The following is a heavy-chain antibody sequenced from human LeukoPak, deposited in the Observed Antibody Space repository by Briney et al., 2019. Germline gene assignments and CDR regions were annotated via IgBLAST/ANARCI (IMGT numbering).Heavy chain of an antibody. J-gene: IGHJ4*02. V-gene: IGHV3-64D*09. Sequence: GGSLRLSCSASGFTFSSYAMHWVRKAPGKGLEYVSAISHDGVTTYYADSVKGRFTISRDNSKNTLYLQMSSLRAEATAVYYCVTLAVAGYWGQGTVVTVSS. CDR2: ISHDGVTT. CDR1: GFTFSSYA. D-gene: IGHD6-19*01. CDR3: VTLAVAGY.